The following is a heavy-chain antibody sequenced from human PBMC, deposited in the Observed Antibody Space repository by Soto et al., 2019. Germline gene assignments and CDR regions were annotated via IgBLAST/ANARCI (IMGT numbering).Heavy chain of an antibody. CDR1: GFTFNNYG. D-gene: IGHD2-15*01. CDR3: EIASGYCSGASGRWGYYYLYGMDD. CDR2: IAYDGGNK. V-gene: IGHV3-30*03. Sequence: PGGSLRLSCAASGFTFNNYGMHWVRQAPGKGLEWVALIAYDGGNKYYADSVKGRFTISRDNPKNTLYLQMNSLRAEDTAVYYCEIASGYCSGASGRWGYYYLYGMDDWGQGTSVTVSS. J-gene: IGHJ6*02.